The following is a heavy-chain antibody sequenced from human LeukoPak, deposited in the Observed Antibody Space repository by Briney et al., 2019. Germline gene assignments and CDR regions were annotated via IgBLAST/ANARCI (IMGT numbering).Heavy chain of an antibody. CDR1: GITFNSYA. CDR2: ISGSGCST. D-gene: IGHD3-22*01. V-gene: IGHV3-23*01. J-gene: IGHJ4*02. Sequence: GGSLRLSCAASGITFNSYAMTWVRQAPGKGLEWVSHISGSGCSTYYADSVKGRFTISRDNSKNTLYLQMNSLRVEDTAVYYCAKENGYYYKGFDYWGQGTLVTVSS. CDR3: AKENGYYYKGFDY.